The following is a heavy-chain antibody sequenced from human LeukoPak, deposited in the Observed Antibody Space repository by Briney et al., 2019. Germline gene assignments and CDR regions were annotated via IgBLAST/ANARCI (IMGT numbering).Heavy chain of an antibody. CDR2: ISGSGGST. D-gene: IGHD3-22*01. V-gene: IGHV3-23*01. J-gene: IGHJ5*02. CDR3: AKGANYYDSSGLNWFDP. Sequence: GGSLRPSCAASGFTFSSYAMSWVRQAPGKGLEWVSAISGSGGSTYYADSVKGRFTISRDNSKNTLYLQMNSLRAEDTAVYYCAKGANYYDSSGLNWFDPWGQGTLVTVSS. CDR1: GFTFSSYA.